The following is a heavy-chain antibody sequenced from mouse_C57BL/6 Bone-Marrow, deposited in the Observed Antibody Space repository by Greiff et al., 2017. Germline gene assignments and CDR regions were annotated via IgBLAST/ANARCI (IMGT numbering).Heavy chain of an antibody. J-gene: IGHJ1*03. CDR3: ARERSYYYGSRYWYFDV. CDR2: INPNNGGT. V-gene: IGHV1-18*01. CDR1: GYTFTDYN. D-gene: IGHD1-1*01. Sequence: EVQLQQSGPELVKPGASVKIPCKASGYTFTDYNMDWVKQSHGKSLEWIGDINPNNGGTIYNQKFKGKATLTVDKSSSTAYMELRSLTSEDTAVYYYARERSYYYGSRYWYFDVWGTGTTVTVSS.